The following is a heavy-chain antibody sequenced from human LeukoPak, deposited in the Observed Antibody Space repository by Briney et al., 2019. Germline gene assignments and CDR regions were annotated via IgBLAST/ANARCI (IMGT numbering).Heavy chain of an antibody. J-gene: IGHJ4*02. D-gene: IGHD5-18*01. CDR2: ISSDGTST. V-gene: IGHV3-74*01. CDR1: GFTFGTYW. CDR3: ARGKYTAKDY. Sequence: GGSLTLSCAASGFTFGTYWMHWVRQAPGKGLVWVSRISSDGTSTDYADSVKGRFTISRDNAKNTLSLQMNSLRAEDTAVYYCARGKYTAKDYWGQGTLVTVSS.